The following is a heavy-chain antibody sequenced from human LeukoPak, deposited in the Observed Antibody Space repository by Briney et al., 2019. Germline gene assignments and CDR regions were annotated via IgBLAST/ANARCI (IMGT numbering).Heavy chain of an antibody. CDR2: IYYSGST. J-gene: IGHJ4*02. D-gene: IGHD3-10*01. CDR1: GGSISSGGYY. Sequence: SETLSHTCTVSGGSISSGGYYWSWIRQHPGKGLEWIGYIYYSGSTYYNPSLKSRVTISVDTSKNQFSLKLSSVTAADTAVYYCARAGLETYYGKSYFDYWGQGTLVTVSS. V-gene: IGHV4-31*03. CDR3: ARAGLETYYGKSYFDY.